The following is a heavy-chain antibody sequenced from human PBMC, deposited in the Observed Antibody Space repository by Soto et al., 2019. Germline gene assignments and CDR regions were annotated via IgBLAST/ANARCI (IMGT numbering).Heavy chain of an antibody. Sequence: QVQLVQSGAEVKKPGSSVKVSCKASGGTFSSYAISWVRQAPGQGLEWMGGIIPIFGTANYAQQFQGRVTITADESTSTVYMELSSLRSEDTAVYYCAREFPIVVVLAYDSSVMDFWGQETTVTVSS. CDR1: GGTFSSYA. D-gene: IGHD2-15*01. J-gene: IGHJ6*02. CDR2: IIPIFGTA. CDR3: AREFPIVVVLAYDSSVMDF. V-gene: IGHV1-69*01.